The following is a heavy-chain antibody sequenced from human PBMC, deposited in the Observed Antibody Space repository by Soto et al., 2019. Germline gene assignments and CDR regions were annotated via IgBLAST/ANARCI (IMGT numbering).Heavy chain of an antibody. CDR3: ARSYSSGWEFDY. Sequence: GGSLRLSCGASGFTFSNYYMSWIRQAPGKGLEWVSYISSTGRTIYYADSVKGRFTVSRDNAQNSLPLKLNSLRVEDTAVYYCARSYSSGWEFDYWGQGTQVTVSS. J-gene: IGHJ4*02. CDR2: ISSTGRTI. V-gene: IGHV3-11*01. CDR1: GFTFSNYY. D-gene: IGHD6-19*01.